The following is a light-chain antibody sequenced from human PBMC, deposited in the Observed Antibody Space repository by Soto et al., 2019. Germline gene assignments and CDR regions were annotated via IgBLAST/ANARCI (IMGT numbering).Light chain of an antibody. CDR1: QSVSSTY. CDR3: QQYGSSRWT. Sequence: EIVLTQSPGTLSLSPGERATLSCRASQSVSSTYLAWYQQKPGQAPRLLIYGASRRATGIPDRFNGSGSGTDFTLTISRLEPEDFAVYYCQQYGSSRWTFGQGTKVEIK. V-gene: IGKV3-20*01. CDR2: GAS. J-gene: IGKJ1*01.